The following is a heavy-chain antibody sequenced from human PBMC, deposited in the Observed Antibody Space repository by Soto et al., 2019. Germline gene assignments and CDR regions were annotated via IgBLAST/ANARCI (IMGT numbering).Heavy chain of an antibody. Sequence: EVQLLESGGGLEQPGGSLRLSCAASGFTFSNYAMSWVRQAPGKGLEWVSAISGAGVTTYYTDSVKGRFTISRDNSKNTLSLQMTSLRAEDTAVYYGAKDGPYCGGSDCFSRGYFDCWGQGSLVTVSS. CDR3: AKDGPYCGGSDCFSRGYFDC. CDR2: ISGAGVTT. D-gene: IGHD2-21*01. V-gene: IGHV3-23*01. J-gene: IGHJ4*02. CDR1: GFTFSNYA.